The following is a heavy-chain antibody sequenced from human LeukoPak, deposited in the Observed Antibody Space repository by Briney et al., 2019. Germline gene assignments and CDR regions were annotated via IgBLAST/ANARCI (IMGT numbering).Heavy chain of an antibody. CDR3: ARHGIVIGRELTRPWFDP. D-gene: IGHD1-26*01. CDR1: GDSISSYY. Sequence: PSETLSLTCTVSGDSISSYYWSWIRQPPGKGLEWIGYIYHSGSTNYNPSLKSRVTISVDTSQNQFSLKLSSVTAADTAVYYCARHGIVIGRELTRPWFDPWGQGTLVTVSS. V-gene: IGHV4-59*08. CDR2: IYHSGST. J-gene: IGHJ5*02.